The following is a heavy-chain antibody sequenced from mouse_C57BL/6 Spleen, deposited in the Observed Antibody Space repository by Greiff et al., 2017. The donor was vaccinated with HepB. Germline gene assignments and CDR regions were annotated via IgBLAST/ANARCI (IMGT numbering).Heavy chain of an antibody. V-gene: IGHV1-80*01. J-gene: IGHJ2*01. CDR1: GYAFSSYW. CDR3: ARELHYYGSSYGY. CDR2: IYPGDGDT. D-gene: IGHD1-1*01. Sequence: VQLQQSGAELVKPGASVKISCKASGYAFSSYWMNWVKQRPGKGLEWIGQIYPGDGDTNYNGKFKGKATLTADKSSSTAYMQLSSLTSEDSAVYFCARELHYYGSSYGYWGQGTTLTVSS.